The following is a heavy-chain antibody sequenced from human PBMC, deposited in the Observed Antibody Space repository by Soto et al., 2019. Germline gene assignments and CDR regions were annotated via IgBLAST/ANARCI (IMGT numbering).Heavy chain of an antibody. CDR3: AREPMVRGSSYYYYGMDV. CDR1: CGSITSGGYS. Sequence: SGTLSLTCPISCGSITSGGYSWSWIRQHPGKGLEWIGYIYYSGSTYYNPSLKSRVTISVDTSKNQFSLKLSSVTAADTAVYYCAREPMVRGSSYYYYGMDVWGQGTTVTVSS. V-gene: IGHV4-31*03. CDR2: IYYSGST. J-gene: IGHJ6*02. D-gene: IGHD3-10*01.